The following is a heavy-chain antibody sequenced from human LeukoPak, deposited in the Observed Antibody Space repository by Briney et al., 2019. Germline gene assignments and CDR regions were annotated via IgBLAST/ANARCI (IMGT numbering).Heavy chain of an antibody. CDR1: GFTFSSYS. Sequence: GGSLRLSCAASGFTFSSYSMIWVRQAPGKGLEWVSSISSSSSYIYYADSVKGRFTISRDNAKNSLYLQMNSLRAEDTAVYYCARGIKGIVATIGGGWGQGTLVTVSS. J-gene: IGHJ4*02. D-gene: IGHD5-12*01. CDR3: ARGIKGIVATIGGG. CDR2: ISSSSSYI. V-gene: IGHV3-21*01.